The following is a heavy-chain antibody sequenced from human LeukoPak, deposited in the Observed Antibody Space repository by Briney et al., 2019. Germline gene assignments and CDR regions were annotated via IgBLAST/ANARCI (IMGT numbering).Heavy chain of an antibody. J-gene: IGHJ4*02. V-gene: IGHV3-30-3*01. CDR2: ISYDGSNK. Sequence: PGGSLRLSCAASGFTFSSYAMHWVRQAPGKGLEWVAVISYDGSNKYYADSVKGRFTISRDNSKNTLYLQMNSLRAEDTAVYYCAKDLYIVVVPAAIASSPDYWGQGTLVTVSS. D-gene: IGHD2-2*01. CDR1: GFTFSSYA. CDR3: AKDLYIVVVPAAIASSPDY.